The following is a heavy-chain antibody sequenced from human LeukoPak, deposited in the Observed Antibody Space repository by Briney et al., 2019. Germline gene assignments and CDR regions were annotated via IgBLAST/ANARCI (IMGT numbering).Heavy chain of an antibody. CDR1: GGSISSYY. J-gene: IGHJ5*02. CDR2: IDNGGST. V-gene: IGHV4-59*08. CDR3: ARHVAFGSWFDP. Sequence: PSETLSLTCTVSGGSISSYYWSWIRQPAGKGLEWIGYIDNGGSTNYNPSLKSRATISVHTSKNLFSLNLRSVTASDTAVYYCARHVAFGSWFDPWGQGTLVTVSS. D-gene: IGHD1-26*01.